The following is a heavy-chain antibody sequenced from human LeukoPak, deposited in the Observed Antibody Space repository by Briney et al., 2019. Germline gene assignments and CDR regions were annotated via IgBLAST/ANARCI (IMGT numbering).Heavy chain of an antibody. J-gene: IGHJ3*02. V-gene: IGHV3-23*01. D-gene: IGHD7-27*01. CDR2: ISGSGGRT. Sequence: GGSLRLSCAASGFTFSSYGMSWVRQAPGKGLEWVLAISGSGGRTYYADSVKGRFTISRDNSKNTLYLQMNSLRAEDTAVYYCARDPPDGDDGSFDIWGQGTMVTVSS. CDR3: ARDPPDGDDGSFDI. CDR1: GFTFSSYG.